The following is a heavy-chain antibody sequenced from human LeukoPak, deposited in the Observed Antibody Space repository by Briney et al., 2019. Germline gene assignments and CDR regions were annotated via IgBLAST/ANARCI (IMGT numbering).Heavy chain of an antibody. CDR3: ARGPEGFLEWPHGGDAFDI. CDR2: FDPEDGET. D-gene: IGHD3-3*01. CDR1: GYTLTELS. J-gene: IGHJ3*02. V-gene: IGHV1-24*01. Sequence: GASVKVSCKVSGYTLTELSMHWVRQAPGKGLEWMGGFDPEDGETIYAQKFQGRVTMTRNTSISTAYMELSSLRSEDTAVYYCARGPEGFLEWPHGGDAFDIWGQGTMVTVSS.